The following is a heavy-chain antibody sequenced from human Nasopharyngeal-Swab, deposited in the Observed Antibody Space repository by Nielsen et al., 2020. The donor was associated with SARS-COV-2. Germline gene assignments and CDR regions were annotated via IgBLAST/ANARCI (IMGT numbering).Heavy chain of an antibody. J-gene: IGHJ4*02. CDR3: AKGTMVRGVTPFDY. Sequence: GESLKISCTASGFTFSNYAMHWVRQAPGKGLEWVAVISYDGSNTFYGDSVKGRFTISRDDSKNTLYLQMNSLRAEDTAVYYCAKGTMVRGVTPFDYWGQGTLVTVSS. D-gene: IGHD3-10*01. V-gene: IGHV3-30-3*01. CDR1: GFTFSNYA. CDR2: ISYDGSNT.